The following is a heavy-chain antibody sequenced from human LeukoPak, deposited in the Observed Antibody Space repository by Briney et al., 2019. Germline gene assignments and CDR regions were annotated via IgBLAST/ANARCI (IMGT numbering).Heavy chain of an antibody. CDR3: AKDQGGYSAYGHLDY. CDR1: GFTFSSYA. J-gene: IGHJ4*02. V-gene: IGHV3-23*01. D-gene: IGHD5-12*01. CDR2: IGATGVST. Sequence: AGSLRLSCAASGFTFSSYAMSWVRQAPGKGLEWVSGIGATGVSTFYGDSVKGRFTMSRDNSKNTLYLRMDSLRAEDTAVYYCAKDQGGYSAYGHLDYWGQGTLVTVSS.